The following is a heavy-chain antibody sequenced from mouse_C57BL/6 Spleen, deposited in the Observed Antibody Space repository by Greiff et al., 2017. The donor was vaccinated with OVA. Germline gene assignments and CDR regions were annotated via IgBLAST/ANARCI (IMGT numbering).Heavy chain of an antibody. D-gene: IGHD2-4*01. V-gene: IGHV5-17*01. Sequence: EVHLVESGGGLVKPGGSLKLSCAASGFTFSDYGMHWVRQAPEKGLEWVAYISSGSSTIYYADTVKGRFTISRDNAKNTLFLQMTSLRSEDTAMYYCASRIYYDYGENYFDYWGQGTTLTVSS. CDR2: ISSGSSTI. CDR3: ASRIYYDYGENYFDY. CDR1: GFTFSDYG. J-gene: IGHJ2*01.